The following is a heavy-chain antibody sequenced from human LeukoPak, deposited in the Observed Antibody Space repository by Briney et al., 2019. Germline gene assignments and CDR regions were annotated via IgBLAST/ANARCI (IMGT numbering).Heavy chain of an antibody. D-gene: IGHD3-10*01. CDR2: IYYSGST. Sequence: SETLSLTCTVSGGSISSYYWSWIRQPPGKGLEWVGYIYYSGSTNYNPSLKSRVTISVDTSKNQFSLKLSSVTAADTAVYYCARERRDYYGSGSYAFDIWGQGTMVTVSS. CDR3: ARERRDYYGSGSYAFDI. J-gene: IGHJ3*02. CDR1: GGSISSYY. V-gene: IGHV4-59*01.